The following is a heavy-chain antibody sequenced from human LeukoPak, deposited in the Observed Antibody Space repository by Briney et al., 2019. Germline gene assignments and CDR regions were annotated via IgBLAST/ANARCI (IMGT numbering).Heavy chain of an antibody. Sequence: SETLSLTCAVSGVPFSNYYWSWVRQSPRQGLEWIGEINHSGYTNYNPSLKSRVAMSIDTSKNQFSLKLTSVTAADAGVYYCTRAVAGHPDWGQGTLVTVSS. CDR2: INHSGYT. CDR1: GVPFSNYY. D-gene: IGHD6-19*01. CDR3: TRAVAGHPD. V-gene: IGHV4-34*01. J-gene: IGHJ4*02.